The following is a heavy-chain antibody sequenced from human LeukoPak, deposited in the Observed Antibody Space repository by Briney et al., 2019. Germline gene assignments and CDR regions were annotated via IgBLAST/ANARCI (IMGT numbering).Heavy chain of an antibody. Sequence: GGSLRLSCAASGFTFSSYAMSWVRQAPGKGLEWVSAISGSVGSTYYADSVKGPFTISRDNSKNTLYLQMNSLRAEDTAVYYCAKDGNYYDSSGYPILGTFDIWGQGTMVTVSS. CDR3: AKDGNYYDSSGYPILGTFDI. V-gene: IGHV3-23*01. CDR2: ISGSVGST. J-gene: IGHJ3*02. D-gene: IGHD3-22*01. CDR1: GFTFSSYA.